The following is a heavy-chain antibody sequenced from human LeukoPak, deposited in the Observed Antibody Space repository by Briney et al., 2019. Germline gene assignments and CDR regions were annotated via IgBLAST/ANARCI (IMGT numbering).Heavy chain of an antibody. Sequence: SETLSLTCTVSGDSISSGGHYWSWIRQHPGKGLEWIGYIYYTGSTYYDPSLKSRVTISVDKSKILFSLKLSSVTAADTAVYYCADHQVGATRNWGQGTLVTVSS. CDR1: GDSISSGGHY. CDR2: IYYTGST. J-gene: IGHJ4*02. CDR3: ADHQVGATRN. V-gene: IGHV4-31*03. D-gene: IGHD1-26*01.